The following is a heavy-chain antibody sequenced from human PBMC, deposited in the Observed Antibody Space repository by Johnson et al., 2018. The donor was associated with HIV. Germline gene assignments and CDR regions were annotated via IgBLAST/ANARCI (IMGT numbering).Heavy chain of an antibody. V-gene: IGHV3-30-3*01. CDR3: ARDWYCSSTFCSERVLKDAFDI. D-gene: IGHD2-2*01. CDR2: ISYDGSNK. CDR1: GFTFSSYA. Sequence: QVQLVESGGGVVQPGRSLRLSCAASGFTFSSYAMHWVRQAPGKGLEWVAVISYDGSNKYYADSVKGRFTISRDNSKNTLYLQMNSLRAEDTAVYFCARDWYCSSTFCSERVLKDAFDIWGQGTMVTVSS. J-gene: IGHJ3*02.